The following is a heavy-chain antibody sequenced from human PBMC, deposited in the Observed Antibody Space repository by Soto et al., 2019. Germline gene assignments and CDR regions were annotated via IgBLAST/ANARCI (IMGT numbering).Heavy chain of an antibody. Sequence: QVQLVQSGAEVKKPGSSVKVSCKASGGTFSSYAISWVRQAPGQGLEWMGGIIPIFGTANYAQKFQGRVTITADESTSTAYMELSSLRSEDTAVYYCASTNRYYYDSSGYYPALYYFDDWGQGTLVTVSS. D-gene: IGHD3-22*01. CDR2: IIPIFGTA. CDR3: ASTNRYYYDSSGYYPALYYFDD. CDR1: GGTFSSYA. J-gene: IGHJ4*02. V-gene: IGHV1-69*01.